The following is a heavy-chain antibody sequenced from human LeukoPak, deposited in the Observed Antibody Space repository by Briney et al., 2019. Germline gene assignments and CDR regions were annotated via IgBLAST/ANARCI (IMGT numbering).Heavy chain of an antibody. V-gene: IGHV3-7*01. CDR3: ARDPTIFGVVIVPDY. CDR2: IKQDGSEK. D-gene: IGHD3-3*01. Sequence: GGSLRLPCAASGFTFSSYWMSWVRQAPGKGLEWVANIKQDGSEKYYVDSVKGRFTISRDNAKNSLYLQMNSLRAEDTAVYYCARDPTIFGVVIVPDYWGQGTLVTVSS. J-gene: IGHJ4*02. CDR1: GFTFSSYW.